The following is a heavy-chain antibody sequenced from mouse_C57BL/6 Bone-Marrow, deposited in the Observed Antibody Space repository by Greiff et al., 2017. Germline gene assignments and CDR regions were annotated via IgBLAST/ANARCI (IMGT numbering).Heavy chain of an antibody. CDR3: AIKHWAPRGYFDY. J-gene: IGHJ2*01. V-gene: IGHV1-74*01. CDR2: IHPSDSDT. CDR1: GYTFTSYW. Sequence: QVQLKQPGAELVKPGASVKVSCKASGYTFTSYWMHWVKQRPGQGLEWIGRIHPSDSDTNYNQKFKGKATLTVDKSSSTAYMQLSSLNSEDSAVYYCAIKHWAPRGYFDYWGQGTTLTVSS. D-gene: IGHD3-3*01.